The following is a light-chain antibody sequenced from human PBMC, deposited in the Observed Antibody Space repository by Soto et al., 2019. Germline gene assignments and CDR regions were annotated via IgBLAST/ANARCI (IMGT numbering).Light chain of an antibody. Sequence: EIVLTQSPGTLSLSPGERVTPSCRASQSVSSNFFAWYQQKPGQAPRLIIYGVSTRATGIPDRFSGSGSGTDFTLTISRLEPEDFAIYYCQQYGSSPRTFGQGTKLEIK. CDR2: GVS. CDR3: QQYGSSPRT. J-gene: IGKJ2*01. V-gene: IGKV3-20*01. CDR1: QSVSSNF.